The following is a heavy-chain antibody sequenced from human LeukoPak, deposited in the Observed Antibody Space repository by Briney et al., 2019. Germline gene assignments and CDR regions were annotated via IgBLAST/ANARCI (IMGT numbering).Heavy chain of an antibody. CDR1: GYSISSGYY. V-gene: IGHV4-38-2*01. CDR2: IYHSGST. Sequence: SETLSLTCAVSGYSISSGYYWGWIRQPPGKGLEWIGSIYHSGSTYYNPSLKSRVTISVDTSKNQFSLKLSSVTAADTAVYYCARRVSSSSSGFDYWGQGTLATVSS. J-gene: IGHJ4*02. CDR3: ARRVSSSSSGFDY. D-gene: IGHD6-6*01.